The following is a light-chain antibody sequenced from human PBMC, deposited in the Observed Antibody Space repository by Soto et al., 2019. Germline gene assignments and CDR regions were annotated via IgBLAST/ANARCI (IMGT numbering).Light chain of an antibody. CDR1: SSDVGTYNL. V-gene: IGLV2-14*02. J-gene: IGLJ2*01. Sequence: QSALTQPASVSGSPGQSITISCTGTSSDVGTYNLVSWYQQHPGEAPKLIIYEGNQRPSGVSNRFSGSRSGTSASLAISGLQSEDEADYHCAAWDDSLNGVVFGGGTKLTVL. CDR3: AAWDDSLNGVV. CDR2: EGN.